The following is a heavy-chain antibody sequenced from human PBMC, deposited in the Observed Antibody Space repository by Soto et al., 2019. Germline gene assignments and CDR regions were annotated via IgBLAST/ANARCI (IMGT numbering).Heavy chain of an antibody. J-gene: IGHJ5*02. Sequence: PSETLSLTCAVYGGSFSGYYWSWIRQPPGKGLEWIGEINHSGSTNYNPSLKSRVTISVDNAKNTLYLQMNSLRAEDTAVYYCAKSNWFDPWGQGTLVTVSS. V-gene: IGHV4-34*01. CDR2: INHSGST. CDR1: GGSFSGYY. CDR3: AKSNWFDP.